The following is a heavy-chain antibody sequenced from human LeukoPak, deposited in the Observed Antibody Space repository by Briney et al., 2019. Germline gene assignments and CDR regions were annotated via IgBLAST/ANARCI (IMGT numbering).Heavy chain of an antibody. CDR3: VPAGAARFGGFDI. CDR2: IKQDGSDK. V-gene: IGHV3-7*01. Sequence: GGSLRLSCAVSGFTFSTYWMSWVRQAPGKGLEWVANIKQDGSDKYYVDSVKGRFTISRDNANNSLYLQMNSLRAEDTAVYYCVPAGAARFGGFDIWGQGTMVTVSS. CDR1: GFTFSTYW. J-gene: IGHJ3*02. D-gene: IGHD6-19*01.